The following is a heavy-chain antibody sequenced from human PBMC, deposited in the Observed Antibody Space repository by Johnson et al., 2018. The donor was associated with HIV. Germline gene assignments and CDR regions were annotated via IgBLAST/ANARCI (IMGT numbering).Heavy chain of an antibody. V-gene: IGHV3-11*04. J-gene: IGHJ3*02. D-gene: IGHD1-20*01. CDR1: GFTFSDYY. CDR2: ISSSGSTI. Sequence: QVQLVESGGGVVQPGRSLRLSCAASGFTFSDYYMSWIRQGTGKGLEWVSYISSSGSTIYYADSVKGRFTISRDNAKNSLYLQMNSLRAEDTAVYYCAKGGYNWKFDGFDIWGQGTMVTVSS. CDR3: AKGGYNWKFDGFDI.